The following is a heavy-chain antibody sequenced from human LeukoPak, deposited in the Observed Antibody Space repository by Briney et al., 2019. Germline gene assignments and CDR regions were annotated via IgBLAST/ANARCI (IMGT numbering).Heavy chain of an antibody. V-gene: IGHV3-48*04. CDR1: GFTFSNYS. Sequence: GGSLRLSCAASGFTFSNYSMNWVRQAPGKGLEGVSCISSSSSTIYYADSVKGRFTISRDNAKNSLYLQMNSLRAEDTAVYYCARGGPVLPLYYDSWGQGTPVTVSS. D-gene: IGHD2/OR15-2a*01. J-gene: IGHJ4*02. CDR3: ARGGPVLPLYYDS. CDR2: ISSSSSTI.